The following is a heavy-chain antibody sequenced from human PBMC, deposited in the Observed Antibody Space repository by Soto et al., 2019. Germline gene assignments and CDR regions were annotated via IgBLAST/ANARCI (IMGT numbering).Heavy chain of an antibody. CDR3: ARGIPASNRGSYYFDY. D-gene: IGHD2-2*01. J-gene: IGHJ4*02. V-gene: IGHV4-4*02. CDR1: GASINTDNC. CDR2: ISHSENT. Sequence: QVQLQESGPGLVKPSGTLSLTCAVSGASINTDNCWNWVRQSPGEGLEWIGEISHSENTIYNPSLKSRLTISMDKSRNLFSLKLSFVTAADTAMYYCARGIPASNRGSYYFDYWGQGAPVTVSS.